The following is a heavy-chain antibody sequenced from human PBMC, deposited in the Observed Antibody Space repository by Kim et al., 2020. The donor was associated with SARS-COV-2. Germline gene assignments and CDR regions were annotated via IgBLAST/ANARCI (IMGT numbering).Heavy chain of an antibody. D-gene: IGHD3-22*01. J-gene: IGHJ4*02. CDR3: ARVCDSSGYYYEHGEFDY. Sequence: GESLKISCKGSGYSFTSYWIGWVRQMPGKGLEWMGIIYPGDSDTRYSPSFQGQVTISADKSISTAYLQWSSLKASDTAMYYCARVCDSSGYYYEHGEFDYWGQGTLVTVSS. CDR1: GYSFTSYW. CDR2: IYPGDSDT. V-gene: IGHV5-51*01.